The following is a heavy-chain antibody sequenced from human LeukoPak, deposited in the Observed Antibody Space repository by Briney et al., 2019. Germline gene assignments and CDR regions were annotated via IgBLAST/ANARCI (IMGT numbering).Heavy chain of an antibody. D-gene: IGHD3-16*02. J-gene: IGHJ4*02. CDR2: IYYSGNT. V-gene: IGHV4-39*01. CDR1: YGSITSSNYY. CDR3: ARATHMNQEVIEGFDS. Sequence: SETLSLTCTVSYGSITSSNYYWVWVRQPPGKGLEWIGSIYYSGNTYYNPSLKSRVTISVDTSNDRFSLRVRSVTDADTAVYFCARATHMNQEVIEGFDSWGQGILVTVSS.